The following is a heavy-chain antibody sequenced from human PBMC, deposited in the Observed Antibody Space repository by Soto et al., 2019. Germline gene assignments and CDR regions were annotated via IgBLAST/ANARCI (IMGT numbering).Heavy chain of an antibody. Sequence: PGESLKISCKGSGYSFTSYWIGWVRQMPGKGLEWMGIIYPGDSDTRYSPSFQGQVTISADKSISTAYLQWSSLKASDTAMYYCARRLSDYDSSGYSYYFDYWGQGTMVTVSS. D-gene: IGHD3-22*01. CDR2: IYPGDSDT. CDR1: GYSFTSYW. CDR3: ARRLSDYDSSGYSYYFDY. J-gene: IGHJ4*02. V-gene: IGHV5-51*01.